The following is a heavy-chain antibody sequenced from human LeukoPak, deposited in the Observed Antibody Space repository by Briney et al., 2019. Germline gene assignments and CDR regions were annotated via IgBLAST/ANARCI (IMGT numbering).Heavy chain of an antibody. CDR2: TSYSGST. V-gene: IGHV4-39*01. CDR3: ARQDFHRRSGYYHDY. D-gene: IGHD3-3*01. J-gene: IGHJ4*02. Sequence: SETLSLTCTVSGGSISSSSYYWGWIRQPPGKGMEWIGSTSYSGSTYYNPSLKSRVTISVDTSKNQFSLKLSSVTAADTAVYYCARQDFHRRSGYYHDYWGQGTLVTVSS. CDR1: GGSISSSSYY.